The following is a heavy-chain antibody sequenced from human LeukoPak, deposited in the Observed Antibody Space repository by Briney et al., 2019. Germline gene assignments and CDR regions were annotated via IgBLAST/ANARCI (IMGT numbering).Heavy chain of an antibody. CDR3: ARDWQYSSGWYDGYYFDH. J-gene: IGHJ4*02. CDR2: IKQDGSEK. CDR1: GFTFSSYW. V-gene: IGHV3-7*03. Sequence: PGGSLRLSCAASGFTFSSYWMIWVRQAPGKGLEWVANIKQDGSEKYYVDSVKGRFTISRDNAKNSLYLQMNSMRAEDTAVYYCARDWQYSSGWYDGYYFDHWGQGTLVTVSS. D-gene: IGHD6-19*01.